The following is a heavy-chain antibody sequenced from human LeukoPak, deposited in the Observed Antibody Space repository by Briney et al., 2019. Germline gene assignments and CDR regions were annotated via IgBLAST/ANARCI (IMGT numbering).Heavy chain of an antibody. CDR3: ARERATSYYYYYMDV. CDR2: IYHSGST. V-gene: IGHV4-39*07. Sequence: PSETLSLTCTVSGGSISSSSYYWGWIRQPPGKGLEWIGSIYHSGSTYYNPSLKSRVTISVDTSKNQFSLKLSSVTAADTAVYYCARERATSYYYYYMDVWGKGTTVTVSS. J-gene: IGHJ6*03. D-gene: IGHD1-26*01. CDR1: GGSISSSSYY.